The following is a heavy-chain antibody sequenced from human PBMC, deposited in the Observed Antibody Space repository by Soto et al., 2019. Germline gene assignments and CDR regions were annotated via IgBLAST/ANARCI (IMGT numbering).Heavy chain of an antibody. J-gene: IGHJ4*02. CDR2: INAGNGNT. V-gene: IGHV1-3*01. CDR3: ARDPGYSYGYN. Sequence: QVQLVQSGAEVKKPGASVKVSCKASGYTFTSYAMHWVRQAPGQRREWMGWINAGNGNTKYSQKFQGRVTITRDTSASIAYMELSSLRSEDTAVYYCARDPGYSYGYNWGQGTLVTVSS. CDR1: GYTFTSYA. D-gene: IGHD5-18*01.